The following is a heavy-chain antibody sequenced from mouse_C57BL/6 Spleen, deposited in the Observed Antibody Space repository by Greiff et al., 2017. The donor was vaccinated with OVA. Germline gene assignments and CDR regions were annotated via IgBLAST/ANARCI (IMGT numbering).Heavy chain of an antibody. CDR2: IDPSDSET. CDR3: ARGGGWLLRYYAMDY. V-gene: IGHV1-52*01. D-gene: IGHD2-3*01. Sequence: QVQLQQPGAELVRPGSSVKLSCKASGYTFTSYWMHWVKQRPIQGLEWIGNIDPSDSETHYNQKFKDKATLTVDKSSSTAYMQLSSLTSEDSAVYYCARGGGWLLRYYAMDYWGQGTSVTVSS. CDR1: GYTFTSYW. J-gene: IGHJ4*01.